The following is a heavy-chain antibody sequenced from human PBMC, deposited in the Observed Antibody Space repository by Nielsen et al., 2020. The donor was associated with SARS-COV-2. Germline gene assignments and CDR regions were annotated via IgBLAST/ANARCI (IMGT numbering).Heavy chain of an antibody. CDR3: ARGEMVDY. D-gene: IGHD3-16*01. J-gene: IGHJ4*02. CDR1: GFTFSSYA. V-gene: IGHV3-64*01. CDR2: ISSNGGST. Sequence: GESLKISCAASGFTFSSYAMHWVRQAPGKGLEYVSAISSNGGSTYYANSVKGRFTISRDNSKNTLYLQMDSLRAEDMAVYYCARGEMVDYWGQGTLVTVSS.